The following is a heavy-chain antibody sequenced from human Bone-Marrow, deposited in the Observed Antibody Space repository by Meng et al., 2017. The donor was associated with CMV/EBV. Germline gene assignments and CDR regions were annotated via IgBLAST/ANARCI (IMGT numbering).Heavy chain of an antibody. CDR1: GFTVSSNC. D-gene: IGHD6-19*01. J-gene: IGHJ4*02. CDR3: VRDMGWYRFDS. CDR2: IYSGGST. V-gene: IGHV3-53*01. Sequence: GGSLRLSCAASGFTVSSNCMSWVRQAPGKGLEWVSVIYSGGSTYYADSVKGRFTISRDNAKNSLFLQMNSLRVEDTAVYYCVRDMGWYRFDSWGQGTLVTVSS.